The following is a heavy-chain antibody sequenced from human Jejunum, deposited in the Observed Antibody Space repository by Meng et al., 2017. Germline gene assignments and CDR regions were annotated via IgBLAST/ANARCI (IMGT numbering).Heavy chain of an antibody. CDR2: ISVGGSII. CDR1: GFRFSDDH. CDR3: ARDGRHRRFDS. D-gene: IGHD1-26*01. J-gene: IGHJ5*01. V-gene: IGHV3-11*01. Sequence: VRLVGCGGDLVKPGGSLRLACVASGFRFSDDHMAWIRQAPGKGLEWISYISVGGSIIYYADSVKGRFTISRDDAKNSVYLQMNSLRAEDTAVYYCARDGRHRRFDSWGQGTLVTVSS.